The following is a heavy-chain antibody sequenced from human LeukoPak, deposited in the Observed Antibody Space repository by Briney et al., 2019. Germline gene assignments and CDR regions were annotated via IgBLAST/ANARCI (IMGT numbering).Heavy chain of an antibody. Sequence: PGRSLRLSCAASGFTFSSYGMHWVRQAPGEGLEWVAVIWYDGSNKYYADSVKGRFTISRDNSKNTLYLQMNSLRAEDTAVYYCARGSWETDYWGQGTLVTVSS. CDR1: GFTFSSYG. J-gene: IGHJ4*02. V-gene: IGHV3-33*01. D-gene: IGHD1-26*01. CDR2: IWYDGSNK. CDR3: ARGSWETDY.